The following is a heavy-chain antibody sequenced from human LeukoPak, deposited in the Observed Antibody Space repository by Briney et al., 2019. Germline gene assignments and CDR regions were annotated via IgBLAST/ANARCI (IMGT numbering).Heavy chain of an antibody. D-gene: IGHD3-16*02. J-gene: IGHJ4*02. V-gene: IGHV1-18*01. CDR3: ARVPSSAHQLSSSDY. Sequence: ASVKVSCKASGYSFNNYGISWVRQAPGQGLEWMGWISAYDGETRCKQNLQGRVTMTTDTSTSTAYMELTSLTTDDTAVYYCARVPSSAHQLSSSDYWGQGTLVTVSS. CDR2: ISAYDGET. CDR1: GYSFNNYG.